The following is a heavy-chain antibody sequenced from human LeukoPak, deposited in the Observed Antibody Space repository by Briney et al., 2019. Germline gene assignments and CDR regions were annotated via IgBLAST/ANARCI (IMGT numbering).Heavy chain of an antibody. CDR3: ANGHALLWFGELPLDY. CDR1: GSTFSSYA. D-gene: IGHD3-10*01. J-gene: IGHJ4*02. CDR2: ISGSGGST. Sequence: GGSLRLSCAASGSTFSSYAMSWVRQAPGKGLEWVSAISGSGGSTYYADSVKGRFTISRDNSKNTLYLQMNSLRAEDTAVYYCANGHALLWFGELPLDYWGQGTLVTVSS. V-gene: IGHV3-23*01.